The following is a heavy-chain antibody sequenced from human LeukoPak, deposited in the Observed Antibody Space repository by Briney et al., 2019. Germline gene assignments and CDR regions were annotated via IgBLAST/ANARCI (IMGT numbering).Heavy chain of an antibody. CDR1: GYTLTELS. J-gene: IGHJ4*02. Sequence: GASVKVSCKVSGYTLTELSMHWVRQAPGKGLEWMGGFDPEDGETIYAQKFQGRVTMTEDTSTDTAYMELSSLRSEDTAVYYCATLVLRYFDWPIMGWGQGTLVTVSS. CDR3: ATLVLRYFDWPIMG. D-gene: IGHD3-9*01. CDR2: FDPEDGET. V-gene: IGHV1-24*01.